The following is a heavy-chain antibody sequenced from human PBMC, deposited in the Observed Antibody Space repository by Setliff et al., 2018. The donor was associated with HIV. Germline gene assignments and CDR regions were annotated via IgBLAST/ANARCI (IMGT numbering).Heavy chain of an antibody. Sequence: ASVKVSCKASGNTFNIYFLHWVRQAPGQGLEWMGIINPLGGNTNYYGQKFQGRVTITADESTSTAYMELYNLRSEDTAMYYCTRGRGKIGALVYWGQGTLVSVCS. CDR1: GNTFNIYF. CDR3: TRGRGKIGALVY. J-gene: IGHJ4*02. V-gene: IGHV1-46*02. D-gene: IGHD3-10*01. CDR2: INPLGGNT.